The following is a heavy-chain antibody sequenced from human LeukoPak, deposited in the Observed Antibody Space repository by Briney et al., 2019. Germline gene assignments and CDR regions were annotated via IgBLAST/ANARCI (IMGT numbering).Heavy chain of an antibody. Sequence: GGSLRLSCAASGFTFSSYAMSWVRQAPGKGLEWVSAISGSGGSTYYADSVKGRFTISRDNSKNTLYLQMNSLRAEDTAVYYCAKDIMVRGEGRYAFGIWGQGTMVTVSS. CDR2: ISGSGGST. CDR1: GFTFSSYA. D-gene: IGHD3-10*01. CDR3: AKDIMVRGEGRYAFGI. V-gene: IGHV3-23*01. J-gene: IGHJ3*02.